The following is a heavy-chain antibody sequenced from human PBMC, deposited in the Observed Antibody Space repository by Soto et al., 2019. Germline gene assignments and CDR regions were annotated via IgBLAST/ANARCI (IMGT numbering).Heavy chain of an antibody. D-gene: IGHD6-13*01. J-gene: IGHJ5*02. Sequence: ASGRVCCKASGYTCTSYGIHWVRQAPGQRLEWMGWINAANGDTKYSPKFQGRVTITRDTSASTAYMELSSLRSGDTAVYYCVRRHVSATGIDWFDPWGQGTLVTVSS. CDR2: INAANGDT. V-gene: IGHV1-3*01. CDR3: VRRHVSATGIDWFDP. CDR1: GYTCTSYG.